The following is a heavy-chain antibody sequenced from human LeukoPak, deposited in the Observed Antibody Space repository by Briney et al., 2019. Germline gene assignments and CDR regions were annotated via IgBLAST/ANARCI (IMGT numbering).Heavy chain of an antibody. CDR1: GGSISTYY. Sequence: SETLSLTCTVSGGSISTYYWSWIRQPPGKGLEWIGYIYYSGSTNYNPSLKSRVTISLDTSKNQFSLNLNSVTAADTAMYYCARSFSPNYYDLLDYWGQGTLVTVSS. CDR2: IYYSGST. V-gene: IGHV4-59*01. CDR3: ARSFSPNYYDLLDY. D-gene: IGHD3-22*01. J-gene: IGHJ4*02.